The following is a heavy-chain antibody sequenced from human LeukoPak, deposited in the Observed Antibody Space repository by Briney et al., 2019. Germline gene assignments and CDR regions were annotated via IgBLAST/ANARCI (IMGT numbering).Heavy chain of an antibody. V-gene: IGHV3-33*06. Sequence: PGGSLRLFCAASGFTFINYGMPWVRQAPGKGLDWVAVIWYDGSYKYYADSVKGRFTISRDNSKNTLYLQMNSLRAEDTAIYYCAKVVQYTASTGTGLDYWGQGTLVTVSS. J-gene: IGHJ4*02. D-gene: IGHD6-13*01. CDR2: IWYDGSYK. CDR1: GFTFINYG. CDR3: AKVVQYTASTGTGLDY.